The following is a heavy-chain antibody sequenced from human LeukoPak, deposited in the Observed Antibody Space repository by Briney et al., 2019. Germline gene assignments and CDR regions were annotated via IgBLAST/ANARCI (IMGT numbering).Heavy chain of an antibody. CDR3: ARGNDFWSGYYSRGWFDP. Sequence: PSETLSLTCTVSGGSISSYYWSWIRQPAGKGLEWIGRIYTSGSTNYNPSLKSRVTMSVDTSKNQFSLKLSSVTAADTAVYYCARGNDFWSGYYSRGWFDPWGQGTLVTASS. V-gene: IGHV4-4*07. D-gene: IGHD3-3*01. J-gene: IGHJ5*02. CDR1: GGSISSYY. CDR2: IYTSGST.